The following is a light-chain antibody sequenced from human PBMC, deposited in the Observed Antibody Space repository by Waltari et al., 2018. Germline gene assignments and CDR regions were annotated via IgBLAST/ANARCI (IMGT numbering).Light chain of an antibody. J-gene: IGLJ2*01. Sequence: QSVLTQPPSASGTPGQRVTISCSGSDSNIGNNYVYWYQYVPGLAPRHLIYRNNHRAAGVPVRFNGANTGTTASLVISGRRCEEEADNYCAARDDSVGGDVVFGGGTKVTVL. CDR1: DSNIGNNY. CDR3: AARDDSVGGDVV. V-gene: IGLV1-47*01. CDR2: RNN.